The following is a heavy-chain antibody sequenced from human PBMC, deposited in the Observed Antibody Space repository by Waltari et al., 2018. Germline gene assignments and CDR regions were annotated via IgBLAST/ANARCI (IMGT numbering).Heavy chain of an antibody. Sequence: EVQLVESGGELVQPGGSLRLSCAASGFNFRNYGMNWVRQAPGKGGGWISSITSDGSGTYYADTVKGRFTTSRDNSNNTVFLQMNSLRVEDTALYYCAKHQLLQAYYYSMDVWGKGTTVTVSS. CDR3: AKHQLLQAYYYSMDV. CDR2: ITSDGSGT. V-gene: IGHV3-23*04. CDR1: GFNFRNYG. J-gene: IGHJ6*03. D-gene: IGHD2-2*01.